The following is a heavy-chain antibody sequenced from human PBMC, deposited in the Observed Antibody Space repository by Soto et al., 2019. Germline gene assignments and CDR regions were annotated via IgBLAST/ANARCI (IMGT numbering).Heavy chain of an antibody. J-gene: IGHJ6*02. D-gene: IGHD2-2*01. Sequence: SETLSLTCSVSGGSISSSPYSWGWIRQPPGKGLEWIGTFHYSGRTYYSPSLESRVTISVDTSKNQFSLKVSSVTAADAAVFYCARLAGYCSGTSCYGYYGMDVWGQGTTVTVS. CDR1: GGSISSSPYS. V-gene: IGHV4-39*01. CDR2: FHYSGRT. CDR3: ARLAGYCSGTSCYGYYGMDV.